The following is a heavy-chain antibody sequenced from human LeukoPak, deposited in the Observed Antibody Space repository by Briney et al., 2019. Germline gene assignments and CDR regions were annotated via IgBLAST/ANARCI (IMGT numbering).Heavy chain of an antibody. V-gene: IGHV4-4*02. CDR2: TYHSGST. CDR1: GGSISSSNW. Sequence: PSETLSLTCAVSGGSISSSNWWSWVRQPPGKGLEWIGETYHSGSTNYNPSLKSRVTISVDKSKNQFSLKLSSVTAADTAVYYCARVSITIFGVVTPHFDYWGQGTLVTVSS. D-gene: IGHD3-3*01. J-gene: IGHJ4*02. CDR3: ARVSITIFGVVTPHFDY.